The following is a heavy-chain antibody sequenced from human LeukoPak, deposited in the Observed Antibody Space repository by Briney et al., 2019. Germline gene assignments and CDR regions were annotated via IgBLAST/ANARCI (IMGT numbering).Heavy chain of an antibody. CDR3: ARQSMITFMFDP. CDR1: GGSISSYY. J-gene: IGHJ5*02. CDR2: IYYSGST. D-gene: IGHD3-16*01. V-gene: IGHV4-59*05. Sequence: SETLSLTCTVSGGSISSYYWSWIRQPPGKGLEWIGSIYYSGSTYYNPSLKSRVTISVDTSKNQFSLKLSSVTAADTAVYYCARQSMITFMFDPWGQGTLVTVSS.